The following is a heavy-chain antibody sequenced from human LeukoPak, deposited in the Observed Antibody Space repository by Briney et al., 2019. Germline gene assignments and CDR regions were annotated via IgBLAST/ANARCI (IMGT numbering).Heavy chain of an antibody. CDR2: IRYDGSNK. D-gene: IGHD3-9*01. CDR1: GFTFSGSA. V-gene: IGHV3-30*02. J-gene: IGHJ1*01. Sequence: GGSLRLSCAASGFTFSGSAMHWVRQAPGKGLEWVAFIRYDGSNKYYADSVKGRFTISRDNSKNTLYLQMNSLRAEDTAVYYCAKEALRYFDWYKQIATRRGEYFQHWGQGTLVTVSS. CDR3: AKEALRYFDWYKQIATRRGEYFQH.